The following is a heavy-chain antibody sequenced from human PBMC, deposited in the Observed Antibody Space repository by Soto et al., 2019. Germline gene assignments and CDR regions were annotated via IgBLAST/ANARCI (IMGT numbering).Heavy chain of an antibody. CDR1: GFTFSSYA. CDR3: AKGGGRGGSGNTRVDY. J-gene: IGHJ4*02. Sequence: EVQLLESGGGLVQPGGSLRLSCAASGFTFSSYAMNWVRQAPGKGLEWVSGISGSGDNTYYADSVKGRFTISRDNSKNTRYVQMYSLRAEDMAVYYCAKGGGRGGSGNTRVDYWGQGTLVTVSS. D-gene: IGHD1-26*01. V-gene: IGHV3-23*01. CDR2: ISGSGDNT.